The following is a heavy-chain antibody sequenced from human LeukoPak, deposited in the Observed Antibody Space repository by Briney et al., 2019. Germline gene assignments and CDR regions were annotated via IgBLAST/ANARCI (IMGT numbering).Heavy chain of an antibody. CDR3: ARAPPPPQGITMVRGVTAKPYYFDY. D-gene: IGHD3-10*01. CDR1: GYNFTTYS. J-gene: IGHJ4*02. CDR2: MNPNSGNT. V-gene: IGHV1-8*02. Sequence: ASVKVSCKASGYNFTTYSITWVRQAPGQGLEWMGWMNPNSGNTGYAQKFQGRVTMTRNTSISTAYMELSSLRSEDTAVYYCARAPPPPQGITMVRGVTAKPYYFDYWGQGTLVTVSS.